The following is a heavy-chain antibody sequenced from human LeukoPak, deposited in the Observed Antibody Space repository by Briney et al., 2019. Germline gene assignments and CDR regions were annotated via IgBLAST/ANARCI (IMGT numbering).Heavy chain of an antibody. CDR3: ARDQAVNYYYGMDV. CDR1: GFTFSSYG. V-gene: IGHV3-33*01. J-gene: IGHJ6*04. D-gene: IGHD6-19*01. CDR2: IWYDGSNK. Sequence: GGSLRLSCAASGFTFSSYGMHWVRQAPGKGVEGMSVIWYDGSNKYYADSVKGRFTISRDDSKNALYLQMNSLRAEDTAVYYCARDQAVNYYYGMDVWGKGTTVTVSS.